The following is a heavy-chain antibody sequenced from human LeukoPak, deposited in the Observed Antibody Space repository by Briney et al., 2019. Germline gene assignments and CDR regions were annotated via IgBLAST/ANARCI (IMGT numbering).Heavy chain of an antibody. D-gene: IGHD5/OR15-5a*01. Sequence: SETLSLTCSVSGGPIGSYHWSWIRQPPGKGLEWIGYIHYTWNTKYNPSLKSRVSISLDRSNNQFSLRLSSVTAADTAVYYCARVASKGGMDVWGQGTTVIVSS. CDR1: GGPIGSYH. J-gene: IGHJ6*02. V-gene: IGHV4-59*01. CDR2: IHYTWNT. CDR3: ARVASKGGMDV.